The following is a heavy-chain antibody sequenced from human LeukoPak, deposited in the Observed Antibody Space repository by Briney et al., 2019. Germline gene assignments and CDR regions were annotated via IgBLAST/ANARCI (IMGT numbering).Heavy chain of an antibody. CDR3: ATARLVPTATMAGWFDP. J-gene: IGHJ5*02. CDR1: GFTLSSSA. V-gene: IGHV3-23*01. D-gene: IGHD2-2*01. Sequence: GGPLRLSCAASGFTLSSSAMSWVRQAPGKGLEWLSGISGSPPATYYADSVTAPFTISTDNSKNTLYLQRNSLRAEATAVYYCATARLVPTATMAGWFDPWGQGTLVTVSS. CDR2: ISGSPPAT.